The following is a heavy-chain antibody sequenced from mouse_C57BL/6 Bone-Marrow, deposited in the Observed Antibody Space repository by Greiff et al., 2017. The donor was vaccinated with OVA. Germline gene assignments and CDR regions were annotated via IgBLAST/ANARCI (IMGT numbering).Heavy chain of an antibody. D-gene: IGHD2-12*01. CDR2: IWSGGST. CDR1: GFSLTSYG. CDR3: ASYVYYAMDY. Sequence: VKVVESGPGLVQPSQSLSITCTVSGFSLTSYGVHWVRQSPGKGLEWLGVIWSGGSTDYNAAFISRLSISKDNSKSQVFFKMNSLQADDTAIYYCASYVYYAMDYWGQGTSVTVSS. J-gene: IGHJ4*01. V-gene: IGHV2-2*01.